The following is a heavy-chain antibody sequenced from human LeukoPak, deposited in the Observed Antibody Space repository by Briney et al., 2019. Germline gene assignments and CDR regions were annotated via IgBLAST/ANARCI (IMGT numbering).Heavy chain of an antibody. CDR3: ARRLHDSGSYSADY. CDR2: IKFDGSQK. D-gene: IGHD3-10*01. CDR1: GFTFSSFD. Sequence: TGGSLRLSCAPSGFTFSSFDMHRVRQRPDKGLEWVAFIKFDGSQKYYADSVRGRFTVSRYNSRNMLYLQLDSLRDDDTAVYFFARRLHDSGSYSADYWGQGTLVTVSS. J-gene: IGHJ4*02. V-gene: IGHV3-30*02.